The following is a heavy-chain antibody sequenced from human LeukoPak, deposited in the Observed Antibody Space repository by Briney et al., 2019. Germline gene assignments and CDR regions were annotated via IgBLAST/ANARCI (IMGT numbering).Heavy chain of an antibody. CDR3: ARVGDYASKD. D-gene: IGHD3-16*01. J-gene: IGHJ1*01. V-gene: IGHV4-4*07. CDR1: GGAVSSYH. Sequence: SETLSLAWLVAGGAVSSYHCSWIRQPAGEGLGWIGRIYTSGSTNYNPSLKSRVTMSVDTSKNQFSLKLSSVTAADTAVYYCARVGDYASKDWGQGTLVPVSS. CDR2: IYTSGST.